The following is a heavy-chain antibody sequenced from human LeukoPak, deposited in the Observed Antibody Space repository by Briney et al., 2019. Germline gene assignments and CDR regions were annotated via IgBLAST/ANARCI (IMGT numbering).Heavy chain of an antibody. V-gene: IGHV3-7*03. CDR1: GFTFSSYW. CDR2: IKQDGSEK. D-gene: IGHD1-20*01. J-gene: IGHJ4*02. CDR3: ARERGGLLTGNPDY. Sequence: PGGSLRLSCAASGFTFSSYWMSWVRQAPGKGLEWVANIKQDGSEKYYVDSVKGRFTISRDNSKNTLYLQMNSLRAEDTAVYYCARERGGLLTGNPDYWGQGTLVTVSS.